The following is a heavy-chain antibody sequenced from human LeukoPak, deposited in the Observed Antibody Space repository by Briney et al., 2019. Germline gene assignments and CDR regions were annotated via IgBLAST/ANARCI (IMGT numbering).Heavy chain of an antibody. D-gene: IGHD3-10*01. CDR2: IRYDGSNK. CDR3: AKDGYGSGGWWFDP. Sequence: GGSLRLSCAASGFTFSSCGMHWVRQAPGKGLEWVAFIRYDGSNKYYADSVKGRFTISRDNSKNTVYLQMNNLRVEDTAIYYCAKDGYGSGGWWFDPWGQGTLVTVSS. V-gene: IGHV3-30*02. J-gene: IGHJ5*02. CDR1: GFTFSSCG.